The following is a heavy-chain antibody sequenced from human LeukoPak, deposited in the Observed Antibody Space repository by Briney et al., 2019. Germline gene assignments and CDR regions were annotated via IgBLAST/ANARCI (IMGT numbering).Heavy chain of an antibody. CDR3: ARDLRPYLYYGMDV. D-gene: IGHD2-2*01. V-gene: IGHV3-30*03. Sequence: PGGSLRLSCAASGFTFSSYGMHWVRQAPGKGLEWVAVISYDGGKKYYADSVKGRFTISRDNSKNTLFLEMNRLRADDTAVYYCARDLRPYLYYGMDVWGQGTTVTVSS. CDR2: ISYDGGKK. J-gene: IGHJ6*02. CDR1: GFTFSSYG.